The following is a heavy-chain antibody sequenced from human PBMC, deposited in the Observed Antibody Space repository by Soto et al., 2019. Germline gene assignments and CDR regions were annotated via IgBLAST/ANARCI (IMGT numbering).Heavy chain of an antibody. V-gene: IGHV3-53*04. D-gene: IGHD7-27*01. Sequence: GGSLRLSCAASGFTVSSNYMSWVRQAPGKGLEWVSVIYSGGSTYYADSVKGRFTISRHNSKNTLYLQMNSLRAEDTAVYYCARALSGDYYYGMDVWGLGTTVTVSS. CDR2: IYSGGST. J-gene: IGHJ6*02. CDR1: GFTVSSNY. CDR3: ARALSGDYYYGMDV.